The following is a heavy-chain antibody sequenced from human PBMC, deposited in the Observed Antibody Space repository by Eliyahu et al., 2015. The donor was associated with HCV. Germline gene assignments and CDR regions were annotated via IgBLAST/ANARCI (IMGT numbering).Heavy chain of an antibody. J-gene: IGHJ4*02. CDR1: GGSFSGYY. CDR3: ARVVGYCSSTSCYEDY. Sequence: QVQLQQWGAGLLKPSETLSLTCAVYGGSFSGYYWSWIRQPPGKGLEWXGQINHSGDTSYNPSLKSRVTISVDTSKNQFSLKMSSVTAADTGIYYCARVVGYCSSTSCYEDYWGQGTLVTVSS. V-gene: IGHV4-34*01. CDR2: INHSGDT. D-gene: IGHD2-2*01.